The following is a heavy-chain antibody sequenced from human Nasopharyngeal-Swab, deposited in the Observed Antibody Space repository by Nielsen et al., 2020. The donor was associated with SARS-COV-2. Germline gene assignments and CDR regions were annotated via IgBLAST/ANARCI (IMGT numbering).Heavy chain of an antibody. CDR3: AVGATGYYYMDV. CDR2: IIPIFGTA. V-gene: IGHV1-69*13. J-gene: IGHJ6*03. Sequence: SVKVSCKASGGTFSSYAISWVRRAPGQGLEWMGGIIPIFGTANYAQKFQGRVTITADESTSTAYMELSSLRSEDTAVYCCAVGATGYYYMDVWGKGTTVTVSS. D-gene: IGHD1-26*01. CDR1: GGTFSSYA.